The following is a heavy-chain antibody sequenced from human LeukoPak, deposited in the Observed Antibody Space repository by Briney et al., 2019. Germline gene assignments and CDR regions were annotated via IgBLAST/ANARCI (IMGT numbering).Heavy chain of an antibody. CDR1: GYSISSGYY. D-gene: IGHD3-16*02. Sequence: PSETLSLTCAVSGYSISSGYYWGWIRQPPGKGLEWIGSIYHSGSTYYNPSLKSRVTISVDTSKNRFSLKLSSVTAADTAVYYCARHGSDYVWGSYRHNWFDPWGQGTLVTVSS. CDR3: ARHGSDYVWGSYRHNWFDP. CDR2: IYHSGST. J-gene: IGHJ5*02. V-gene: IGHV4-38-2*01.